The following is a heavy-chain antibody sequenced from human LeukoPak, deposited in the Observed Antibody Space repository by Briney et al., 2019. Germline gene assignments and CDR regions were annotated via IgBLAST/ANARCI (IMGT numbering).Heavy chain of an antibody. Sequence: ASVKVSCMASGYTFSNYYMHWVRQAPGQGLEWMGLINPTGTGTNYAQKFRGRVTLTRDTSTTTVYMELSSLRSEDSAVYYCAREESGGYFDYWGQGTLVTVSS. CDR3: AREESGGYFDY. J-gene: IGHJ4*02. CDR1: GYTFSNYY. D-gene: IGHD2-8*02. CDR2: INPTGTGT. V-gene: IGHV1-46*01.